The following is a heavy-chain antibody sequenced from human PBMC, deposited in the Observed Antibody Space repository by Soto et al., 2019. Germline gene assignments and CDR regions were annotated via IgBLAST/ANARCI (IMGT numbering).Heavy chain of an antibody. CDR2: IIPIFGTA. J-gene: IGHJ6*02. Sequence: QVQLVQSGAEVKKPGSSVKVSCKASGGTFSSYAISWVRQAPGQGLEWMGGIIPIFGTANYAQKFQGRVTITTDESTSTAYMELSSLRAEDTAVYYCARGRRDGYKNYYYYGIDVWGQGTTVTVSS. CDR3: ARGRRDGYKNYYYYGIDV. D-gene: IGHD5-12*01. V-gene: IGHV1-69*05. CDR1: GGTFSSYA.